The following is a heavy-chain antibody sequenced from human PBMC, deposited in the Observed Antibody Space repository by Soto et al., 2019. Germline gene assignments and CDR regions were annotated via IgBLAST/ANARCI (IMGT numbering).Heavy chain of an antibody. Sequence: SETLSLTCTVSGGSISSYYWIWIRQPPGKGLEWIGYISYSGSTNYNPSLKSRPTISVDTSKNQFSLKLRSVTAADTAVYYCAREPPYGYYALDYWGQGTLVTVSS. CDR1: GGSISSYY. CDR2: ISYSGST. CDR3: AREPPYGYYALDY. D-gene: IGHD4-17*01. V-gene: IGHV4-59*01. J-gene: IGHJ4*02.